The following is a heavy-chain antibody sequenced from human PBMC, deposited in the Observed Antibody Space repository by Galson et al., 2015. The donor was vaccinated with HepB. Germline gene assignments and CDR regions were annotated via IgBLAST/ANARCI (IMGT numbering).Heavy chain of an antibody. CDR2: IIPILGIA. Sequence: SVKVSCKASGGTFSSYAISWVRQAPGQGLEWMGRIIPILGIANYAQKFQGRVTITADKSTSTAYMELSSLRSEDTAVYYCARQETPNYYDSRARRSRGGPWGQGTLVTVSS. J-gene: IGHJ5*02. CDR1: GGTFSSYA. D-gene: IGHD3-22*01. V-gene: IGHV1-69*04. CDR3: ARQETPNYYDSRARRSRGGP.